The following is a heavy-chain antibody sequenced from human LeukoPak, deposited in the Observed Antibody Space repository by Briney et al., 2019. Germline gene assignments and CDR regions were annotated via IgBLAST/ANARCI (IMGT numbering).Heavy chain of an antibody. CDR3: ARDSHGYSYGPYYFDY. Sequence: SVKVSCKASGGTFSSYAISWVRQAPGQGLEWMGGIIPIFGTANYAQKFQGRVTITADESTSTAYMELSGLRSEDTAVYYCARDSHGYSYGPYYFDYWGQGTLVTVSS. CDR2: IIPIFGTA. J-gene: IGHJ4*02. V-gene: IGHV1-69*13. D-gene: IGHD5-18*01. CDR1: GGTFSSYA.